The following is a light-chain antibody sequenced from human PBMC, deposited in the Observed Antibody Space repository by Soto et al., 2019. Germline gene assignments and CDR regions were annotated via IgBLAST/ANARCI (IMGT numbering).Light chain of an antibody. J-gene: IGKJ4*01. CDR2: DAS. CDR3: QQRTTGT. CDR1: QSISNF. V-gene: IGKV3-11*01. Sequence: EIVLTQSPATLSLPPGDSATLSCRASQSISNFLAWYQQKPGQAPRLLIYDASHRVTGVPGRFSGSGSGTDFTLTISSLEPDDFAVYHCQQRTTGTFGGGTKVEI.